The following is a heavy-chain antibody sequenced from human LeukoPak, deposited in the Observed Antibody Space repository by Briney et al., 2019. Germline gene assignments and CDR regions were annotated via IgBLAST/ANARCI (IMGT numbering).Heavy chain of an antibody. CDR2: INPSGGST. D-gene: IGHD2-21*01. V-gene: IGHV1-46*01. CDR3: ARVALLAPVGFDP. J-gene: IGHJ5*02. CDR1: GYTFTGYY. Sequence: ASVKVSCKASGYTFTGYYMHWVRQAPGQGLEWMGIINPSGGSTSYAQKFQGRVTMTRDTSTSTVYMELSSLRSEDTAVYYCARVALLAPVGFDPWGQGTLVTVSS.